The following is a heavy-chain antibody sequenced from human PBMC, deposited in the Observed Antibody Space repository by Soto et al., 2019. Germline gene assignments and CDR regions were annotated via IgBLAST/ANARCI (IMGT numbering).Heavy chain of an antibody. CDR3: AKHRGFVAGPFDS. J-gene: IGHJ4*02. Sequence: EVQLLESGGGLAQPGGSLRLSCAVSGITFTNYAMGWVRQAPGKGLEWVSGISGNVGSTTHYADSVKGRFTISRDNSKNNLFQQMNSLRAEDTAVYYCAKHRGFVAGPFDSWGQGTLVIVSS. CDR1: GITFTNYA. CDR2: ISGNVGSTT. V-gene: IGHV3-23*01. D-gene: IGHD6-19*01.